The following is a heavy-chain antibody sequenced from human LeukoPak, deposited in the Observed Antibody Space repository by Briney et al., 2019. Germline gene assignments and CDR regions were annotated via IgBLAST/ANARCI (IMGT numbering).Heavy chain of an antibody. CDR3: ARGDDYVWGSYLDY. J-gene: IGHJ4*02. CDR1: GVSISSSNSY. CDR2: IYYSGNT. Sequence: PSETLSLTCTVSGVSISSSNSYWGWIRQPPGKGLEWIGSIYYSGNTYYNASLKSQVSISIDTSKNQFSLKLTSVTAADTAVYYCARGDDYVWGSYLDYWGQGTLVTVSS. V-gene: IGHV4-39*01. D-gene: IGHD3-16*02.